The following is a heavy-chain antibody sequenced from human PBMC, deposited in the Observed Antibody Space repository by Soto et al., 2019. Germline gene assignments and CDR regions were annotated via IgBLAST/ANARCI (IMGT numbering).Heavy chain of an antibody. D-gene: IGHD6-19*01. CDR3: ARAYFWVIAVAGYYFDY. V-gene: IGHV1-18*01. CDR2: ISAYNGNT. Sequence: GASVKVSCKASGYTFSNYGISWVRQAPGQGLEGMGWISAYNGNTYYAQKLQGRVTMTTDTSTSTAYMELRSLRSDDTAVYYCARAYFWVIAVAGYYFDYWGQGTLVTVSS. CDR1: GYTFSNYG. J-gene: IGHJ4*02.